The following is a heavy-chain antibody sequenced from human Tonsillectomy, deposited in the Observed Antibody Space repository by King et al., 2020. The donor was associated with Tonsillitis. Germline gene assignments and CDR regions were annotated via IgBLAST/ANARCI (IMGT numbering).Heavy chain of an antibody. CDR1: GFSVSSNF. CDR2: IYYGGAT. D-gene: IGHD2/OR15-2a*01. V-gene: IGHV3-53*01. CDR3: AGDPTPQSTSSFLYSFYGLDV. J-gene: IGHJ6*02. Sequence: VQLVESGGGLIQPGGSLRLSCAASGFSVSSNFMSWVRQAPGKGLEWVSVIYYGGATNYADSVKGRFTISRDKSKNTVYLQMNSLRAEDTAIYYCAGDPTPQSTSSFLYSFYGLDVWGQGTTVTVSS.